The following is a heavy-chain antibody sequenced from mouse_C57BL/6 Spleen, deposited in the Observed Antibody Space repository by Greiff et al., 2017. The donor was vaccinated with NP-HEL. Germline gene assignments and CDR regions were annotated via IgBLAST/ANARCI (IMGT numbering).Heavy chain of an antibody. V-gene: IGHV1-69*01. CDR3: ARRNYYGSSFFDY. Sequence: QVQLQQPGAELVMPGASVKLSCKASGYTFTSYWMHWVKQRPGQGLEWIGEIDPSDSYTNYNQKFKGKSTLTVYKSSSTAYMQLSSLTSEDSAVYYCARRNYYGSSFFDYWGQGTTLTVSS. J-gene: IGHJ2*01. CDR1: GYTFTSYW. CDR2: IDPSDSYT. D-gene: IGHD1-1*01.